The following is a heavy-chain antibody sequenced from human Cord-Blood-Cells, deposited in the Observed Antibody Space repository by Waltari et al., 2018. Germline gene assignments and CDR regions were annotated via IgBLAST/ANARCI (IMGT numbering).Heavy chain of an antibody. CDR2: IYPGDSYT. Sequence: EVQLVQSGAEVKKPGESLKISCKGSGYSFTSYWIGWVRQMPGKGLEWMGIIYPGDSYTRYSRSFRGQVTISADKSISTAYLQWSSLKASDTAMYYCARATDSSSYYYYGMDVWGQGTTVTVSS. CDR3: ARATDSSSYYYYGMDV. D-gene: IGHD6-6*01. CDR1: GYSFTSYW. V-gene: IGHV5-51*03. J-gene: IGHJ6*02.